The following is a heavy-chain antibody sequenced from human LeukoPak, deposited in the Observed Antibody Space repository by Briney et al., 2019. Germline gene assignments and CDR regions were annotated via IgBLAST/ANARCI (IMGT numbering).Heavy chain of an antibody. CDR1: GGSFSGYY. V-gene: IGHV4-34*01. D-gene: IGHD3-9*01. J-gene: IGHJ3*02. Sequence: SETLSLTCAVYGGSFSGYYWSWIRQPPGKGLEWIGEINHSGSTNYNPSLKSRVTISVDTSKNQFSLKLSSVTAADTAVYYCARGPIYMTMAAFDIWGQGTMVTVSS. CDR2: INHSGST. CDR3: ARGPIYMTMAAFDI.